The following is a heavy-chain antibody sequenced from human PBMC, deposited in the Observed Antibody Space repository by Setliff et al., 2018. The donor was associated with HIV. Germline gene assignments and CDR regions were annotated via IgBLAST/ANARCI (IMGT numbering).Heavy chain of an antibody. J-gene: IGHJ4*02. V-gene: IGHV1-69*10. CDR3: ARGPLPGGWYVYFDY. D-gene: IGHD6-19*01. CDR2: IIPILGIA. CDR1: GYTFTSYY. Sequence: SVKVSCKASGYTFTSYYMHWVRQAPGQGLEWMGGIIPILGIANYAQKFQDRVTITADKSTDTAYMELSSLRSEDTAVYYCARGPLPGGWYVYFDYWGQGTLVTVSS.